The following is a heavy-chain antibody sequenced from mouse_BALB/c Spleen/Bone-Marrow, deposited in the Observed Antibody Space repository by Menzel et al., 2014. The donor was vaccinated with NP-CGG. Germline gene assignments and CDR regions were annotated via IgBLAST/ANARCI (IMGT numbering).Heavy chain of an antibody. CDR3: ARLGYYGVMVY. J-gene: IGHJ4*01. V-gene: IGHV4-1*02. Sequence: EVKLLESGGGLVQPGGSLKLSCAASGFDFSGYWMSWVRQAPGKGLEWIGEINPDSSTINYTPSLKDKFIISRDNAKYTLYLQMSKVRSEDTALYYCARLGYYGVMVYWGQGTSVTVSS. CDR1: GFDFSGYW. CDR2: INPDSSTI. D-gene: IGHD1-1*01.